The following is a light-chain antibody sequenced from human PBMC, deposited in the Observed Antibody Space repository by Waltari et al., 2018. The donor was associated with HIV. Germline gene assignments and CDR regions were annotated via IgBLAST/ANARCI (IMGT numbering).Light chain of an antibody. V-gene: IGKV3-20*01. J-gene: IGKJ4*01. Sequence: EIVLTQSPGTLSLSPGERATLSCRASQSVSSSYLAWYQQKPGQAPRVLIYGASSRATCIPDRFRGSGSGTDFTLTISRLEPEDFAVYYCQQYGSSPGFGGGTKVEIK. CDR1: QSVSSSY. CDR3: QQYGSSPG. CDR2: GAS.